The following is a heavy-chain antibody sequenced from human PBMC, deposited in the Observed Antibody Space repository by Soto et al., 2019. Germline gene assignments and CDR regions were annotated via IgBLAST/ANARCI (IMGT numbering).Heavy chain of an antibody. CDR3: TRGLLTDFFDY. Sequence: GGSLRLSCAASGFTFDTYAMHWVRQAPGKGLEWVAVISYDGSNQFYAGSVKGRFTVSRDNSKNTLYLQVNSLRNDDTAVYYCTRGLLTDFFDYWGQGALVTVSS. J-gene: IGHJ4*02. CDR2: ISYDGSNQ. CDR1: GFTFDTYA. V-gene: IGHV3-30-3*01.